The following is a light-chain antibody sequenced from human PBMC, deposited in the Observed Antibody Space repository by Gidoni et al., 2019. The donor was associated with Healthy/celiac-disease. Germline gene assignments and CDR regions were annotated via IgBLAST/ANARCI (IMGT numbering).Light chain of an antibody. CDR1: QSISSW. J-gene: IGKJ1*01. CDR2: KAS. Sequence: DIQMTQSLSTLSASVGDRVTITCRASQSISSWLAWYQQKPGKAPKLLIYKASSLESGVPSRFSGSGSGTEFTLTISSLQPYDFATYYCQQYNSYPWTFGQGTKVEIK. V-gene: IGKV1-5*03. CDR3: QQYNSYPWT.